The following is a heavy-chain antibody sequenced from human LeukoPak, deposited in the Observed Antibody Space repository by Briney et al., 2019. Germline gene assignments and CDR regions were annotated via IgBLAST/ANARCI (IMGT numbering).Heavy chain of an antibody. D-gene: IGHD6-13*01. CDR3: AREGGTYSRDYYYYMDV. Sequence: ASVKVSCKASGYTFTSYGISWVRQAPGQGFEWMGWISAYNGNTNYAQKLQGRVTMTTDTSTSTAYMELRSLRSDDTAVYYCAREGGTYSRDYYYYMDVWGKGTTVTVSS. J-gene: IGHJ6*03. V-gene: IGHV1-18*01. CDR2: ISAYNGNT. CDR1: GYTFTSYG.